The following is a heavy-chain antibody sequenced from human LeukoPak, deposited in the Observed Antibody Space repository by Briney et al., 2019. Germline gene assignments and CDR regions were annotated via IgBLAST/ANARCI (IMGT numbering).Heavy chain of an antibody. D-gene: IGHD5-12*01. V-gene: IGHV3-23*01. CDR3: AGGRGYSGYDYPFRDY. Sequence: PGGSLRLSCAASGFTFSSYAMSWVRQAPGKGLEWVSAISGSGGSTYYADSVKGRFTISRDNSKNTLYLQMNSLRAEDTAVYYCAGGRGYSGYDYPFRDYWGQGTLVTVSS. J-gene: IGHJ4*02. CDR2: ISGSGGST. CDR1: GFTFSSYA.